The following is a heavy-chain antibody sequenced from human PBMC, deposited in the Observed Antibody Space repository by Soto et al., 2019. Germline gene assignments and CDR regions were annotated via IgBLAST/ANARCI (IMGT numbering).Heavy chain of an antibody. CDR3: ARGVTVFGLVSRFWFDP. CDR2: IYNSAIT. D-gene: IGHD3-3*01. V-gene: IGHV4-30-4*01. CDR1: GGSISIGDYS. J-gene: IGHJ5*02. Sequence: SESLSLTCTVSGGSISIGDYSWSWVRQSPXKALEWIGKIYNSAITYYNTSLTSRVVIYIDNSRNQFSMRLNSLNAAQRAVYFCARGVTVFGLVSRFWFDPWGQGTVVTVSS.